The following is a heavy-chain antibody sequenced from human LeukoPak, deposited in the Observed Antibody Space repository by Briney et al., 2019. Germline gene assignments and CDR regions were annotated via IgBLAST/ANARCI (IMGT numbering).Heavy chain of an antibody. CDR3: ARHGFRGYSYGYISGAFDI. Sequence: SETLSLTCGVYGGSFSGYYWSWIRQPPGKGLEWIGEINHSGSTNYNPSLKSRVTVSVDTSRNQFSLKLSSVTAADTAVYYCARHGFRGYSYGYISGAFDIWGQGTMVTVSS. D-gene: IGHD5-18*01. CDR2: INHSGST. J-gene: IGHJ3*02. V-gene: IGHV4-34*01. CDR1: GGSFSGYY.